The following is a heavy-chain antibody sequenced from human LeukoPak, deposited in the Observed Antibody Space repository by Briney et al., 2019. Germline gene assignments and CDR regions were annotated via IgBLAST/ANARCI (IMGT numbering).Heavy chain of an antibody. CDR2: ISGSGGST. V-gene: IGHV3-23*01. Sequence: GGSLRLSCAASGFRFRSYAMGWVRQAPGKGLEWVSAISGSGGSTYYADSVKGRFTISRDNFNNTLYLQMNSLRAEDTAIYYCARDNILGGDYPFPLDYWGQGTLVTVSS. CDR1: GFRFRSYA. D-gene: IGHD4-17*01. CDR3: ARDNILGGDYPFPLDY. J-gene: IGHJ4*02.